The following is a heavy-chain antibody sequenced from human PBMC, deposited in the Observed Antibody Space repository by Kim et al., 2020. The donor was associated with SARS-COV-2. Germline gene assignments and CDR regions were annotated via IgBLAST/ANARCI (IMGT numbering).Heavy chain of an antibody. CDR2: ISPGGGTT. CDR1: GFTFSRYG. V-gene: IGHV3-23*01. CDR3: AKTLRTTGYFDY. Sequence: GGFLRLSCAASGFTFSRYGMSWVRQAPGKGLEWVSTISPGGGTTYYADSVKGRFTISRDNSRNTLYLQIYSLRAEDTAIYYCAKTLRTTGYFDYWGQGTLVTVSS. D-gene: IGHD4-17*01. J-gene: IGHJ4*02.